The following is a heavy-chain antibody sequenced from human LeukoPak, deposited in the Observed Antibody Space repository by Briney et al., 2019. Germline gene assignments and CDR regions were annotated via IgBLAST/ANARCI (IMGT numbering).Heavy chain of an antibody. CDR1: GYTFTSYD. D-gene: IGHD3-9*01. V-gene: IGHV1-8*01. Sequence: ASVKVSCKASGYTFTSYDINWVRQATGQGREWMGWMNPNSGNTGYAQKFQGRVTMTRSTSISTAYMELSSLRSEDTTVYYCARVWYYDILTGSAGDAFDSWGQGTMVTVSS. J-gene: IGHJ3*02. CDR2: MNPNSGNT. CDR3: ARVWYYDILTGSAGDAFDS.